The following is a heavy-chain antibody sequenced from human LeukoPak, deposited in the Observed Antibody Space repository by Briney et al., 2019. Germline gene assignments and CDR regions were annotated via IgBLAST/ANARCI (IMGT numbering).Heavy chain of an antibody. D-gene: IGHD6-13*01. CDR2: MNPNSGNT. Sequence: ASVKVSYKASGYTFTSYDINWVRQATGQGLEWMGWMNPNSGNTGYAQKFQGRVTMTRNTSISTAYMELSSLRSEDTAVYYCARKFDSSSWYGYYYYMDVWGKGTTVTVSS. CDR3: ARKFDSSSWYGYYYYMDV. V-gene: IGHV1-8*01. CDR1: GYTFTSYD. J-gene: IGHJ6*03.